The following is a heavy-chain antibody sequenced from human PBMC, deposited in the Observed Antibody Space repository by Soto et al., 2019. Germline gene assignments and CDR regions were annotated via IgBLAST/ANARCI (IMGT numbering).Heavy chain of an antibody. J-gene: IGHJ1*01. V-gene: IGHV1-8*01. CDR3: ARSYCISTSCSPLLGW. CDR2: MNPNSGNT. Sequence: QVQLVQSGAEVKKPGASVKVSCKASGYTFTNYDINWVRQATGQGLEWMGWMNPNSGNTGYAQKFQGRGTMTRNTSISTAYMELSSLRSEDTGVYYCARSYCISTSCSPLLGWWGQDTLVTVSS. CDR1: GYTFTNYD. D-gene: IGHD2-2*01.